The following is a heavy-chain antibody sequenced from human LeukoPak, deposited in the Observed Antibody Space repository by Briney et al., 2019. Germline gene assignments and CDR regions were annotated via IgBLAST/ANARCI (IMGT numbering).Heavy chain of an antibody. V-gene: IGHV3-33*01. CDR3: ASLGYFSVGGSPRGFDP. J-gene: IGHJ5*02. CDR1: GFIFSNYG. Sequence: GGSLRLSCAASGFIFSNYGMYWVREVPGKGLEWVAVIWFDGTNEDYGDSVKGRFTISRDDSKNMLFLQMTSLRAEDTGVYYCASLGYFSVGGSPRGFDPWGRGTLVTVSS. D-gene: IGHD3-22*01. CDR2: IWFDGTNE.